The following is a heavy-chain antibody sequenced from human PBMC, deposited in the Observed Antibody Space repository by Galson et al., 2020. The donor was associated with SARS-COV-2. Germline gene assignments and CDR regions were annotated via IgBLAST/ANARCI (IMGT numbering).Heavy chain of an antibody. V-gene: IGHV3-21*01. J-gene: IGHJ6*04. CDR3: ARDRGSGWFLGDV. CDR2: ISSSSSYI. Sequence: YSMNWVRQAPGKGLEWVSSISSSSSYIYYADSVKGRFTISRDNAKNSLYLQMNSLRAEDTAVYYCARDRGSGWFLGDVWGKGTTVTVSS. CDR1: YS. D-gene: IGHD6-19*01.